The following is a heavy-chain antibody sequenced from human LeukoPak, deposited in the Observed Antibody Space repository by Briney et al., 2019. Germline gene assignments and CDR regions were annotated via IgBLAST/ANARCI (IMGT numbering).Heavy chain of an antibody. V-gene: IGHV4-59*08. Sequence: SETLSLTCTVSGGSISSYYWSWIRQPPGKGLEWIGYIYYSGSTNYNPSLKSRVTISVDTSKNQFSLKLSSVTAADTAVYYCARGKGLRFLEWLDYGMDVWGQGTTVTVSS. CDR3: ARGKGLRFLEWLDYGMDV. CDR2: IYYSGST. D-gene: IGHD3-3*01. CDR1: GGSISSYY. J-gene: IGHJ6*02.